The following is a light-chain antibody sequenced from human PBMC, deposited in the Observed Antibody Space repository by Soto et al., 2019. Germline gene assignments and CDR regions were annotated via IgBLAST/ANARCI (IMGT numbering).Light chain of an antibody. CDR2: DAS. Sequence: EIVLTQSPATLSLSPGERATLSCRASQIVSSYLAWYQQKPGQAPRLLIYDASNRATDIPARLSGSGSGTDFTLTISSLEPEDFAVYYCLQRSGWPWTFGQGTRVEIK. CDR1: QIVSSY. J-gene: IGKJ1*01. V-gene: IGKV3-11*01. CDR3: LQRSGWPWT.